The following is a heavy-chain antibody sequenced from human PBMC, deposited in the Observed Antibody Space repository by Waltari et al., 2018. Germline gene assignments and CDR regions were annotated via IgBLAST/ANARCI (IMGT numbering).Heavy chain of an antibody. J-gene: IGHJ6*02. D-gene: IGHD4-17*01. CDR1: GYTFTGYY. CDR2: INPNSGGT. Sequence: QVQLVQSGAEVKKPGASVKVSCKASGYTFTGYYMHWVRQAPGQGLEWMGRINPNSGGTNYAQKFQGRVTMTRDTSISTAYMELSRLRSDDTAVYYCAREERLTTHSYEYYYYGMDVWGQGTTVTVSS. CDR3: AREERLTTHSYEYYYYGMDV. V-gene: IGHV1-2*06.